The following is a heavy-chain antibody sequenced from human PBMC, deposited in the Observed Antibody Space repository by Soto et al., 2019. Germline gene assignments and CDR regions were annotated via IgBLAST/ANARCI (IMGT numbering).Heavy chain of an antibody. D-gene: IGHD3-3*01. CDR2: ISAYNGNT. J-gene: IGHJ3*02. CDR3: ARDPRKNEGPDFWSGYFVPQVAFDI. Sequence: GASVKVSCKASGYTFTSYGISWVRQAPGQGLEWMGWISAYNGNTNYAQKLQGRVTMTTDTSTSTAYMELRSLRSDDTAVYYCARDPRKNEGPDFWSGYFVPQVAFDIWGQGTMVTVSS. CDR1: GYTFTSYG. V-gene: IGHV1-18*01.